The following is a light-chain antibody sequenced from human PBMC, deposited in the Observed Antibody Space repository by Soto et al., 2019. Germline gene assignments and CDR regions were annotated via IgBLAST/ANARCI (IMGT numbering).Light chain of an antibody. V-gene: IGKV1-39*01. CDR2: TAS. CDR1: QSIGKY. Sequence: DIQMTQSPSSLSASVGDRVTITCRASQSIGKYLSWYQQKPGKAPNLLIYTASTLQSGVPSRFSGSGSGTYFTLTINSLQPEDVATYYCQQSHSTVAFGQGTRLEMK. J-gene: IGKJ5*01. CDR3: QQSHSTVA.